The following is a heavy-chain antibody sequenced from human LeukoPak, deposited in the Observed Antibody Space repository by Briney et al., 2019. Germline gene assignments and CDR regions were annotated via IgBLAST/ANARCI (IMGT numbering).Heavy chain of an antibody. J-gene: IGHJ3*02. CDR3: ARHYGANRDAFDI. D-gene: IGHD4-17*01. Sequence: GASVKVSCKASGYTFTGYYMHWVRQAPGQGLEWMGWINPNSGGTNYAQKFQGRVTMTRDTSISTAYMELSRLRSDDTAVYYCARHYGANRDAFDIWGQGTMVTVSS. CDR1: GYTFTGYY. CDR2: INPNSGGT. V-gene: IGHV1-2*02.